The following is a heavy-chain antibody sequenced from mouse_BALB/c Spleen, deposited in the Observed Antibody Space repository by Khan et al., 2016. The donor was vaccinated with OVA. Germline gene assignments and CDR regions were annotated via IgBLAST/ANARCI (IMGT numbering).Heavy chain of an antibody. D-gene: IGHD2-10*01. CDR3: ARPPYFSYVMVY. CDR1: GYTFTNYG. CDR2: INTYTGEP. J-gene: IGHJ4*01. Sequence: LVESGPELKKPGETVKISCKASGYTFTNYGMNWVKQAPGKGLEWMGWINTYTGEPTYVDDFKGRFAFSLETSASTAYLQINNLKDEDTATDFCARPPYFSYVMVYWGQGTSVTVSS. V-gene: IGHV9-3-1*01.